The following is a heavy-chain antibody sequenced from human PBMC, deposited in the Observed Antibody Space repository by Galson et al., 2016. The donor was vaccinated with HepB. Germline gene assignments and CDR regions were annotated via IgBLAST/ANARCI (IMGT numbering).Heavy chain of an antibody. Sequence: SETLSLTCAVYGVSFSGYYWNWIRQPPGKGLEWIGEINRSGSTNYNPSLKCRVTISVDTSKNQFSLKLSSVTAAVTAVWYCAISRAFDYWGQGTLVTVSS. CDR1: GVSFSGYY. V-gene: IGHV4-34*01. CDR2: INRSGST. D-gene: IGHD3-10*01. J-gene: IGHJ4*02. CDR3: AISRAFDY.